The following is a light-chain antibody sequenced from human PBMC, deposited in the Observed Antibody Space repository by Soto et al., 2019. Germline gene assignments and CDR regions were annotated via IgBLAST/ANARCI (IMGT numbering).Light chain of an antibody. V-gene: IGKV1-9*01. CDR2: GAS. J-gene: IGKJ3*01. CDR1: QGINTY. CDR3: QQLYSYPFT. Sequence: DIQLTQSPPFLSAFVGDRVTITCRVSQGINTYLTWYQQKPGKAPKLLIYGASALQSGVPSRFSGSGSGTEFTLTISSLQPEDFGTFFCQQLYSYPFTFGPGTKVDIK.